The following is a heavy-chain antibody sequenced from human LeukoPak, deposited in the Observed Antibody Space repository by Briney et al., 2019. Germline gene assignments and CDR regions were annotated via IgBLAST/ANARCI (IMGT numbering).Heavy chain of an antibody. V-gene: IGHV3-7*03. D-gene: IGHD5-18*01. CDR3: AKVGVDTAMVF. Sequence: GGSLRLSCAASGFTFSSYWMSWVRQAPGKGLEWVANIKQDGSEKYFVDSVKGRFTISRDNAKNSLYLQMNSLRAEDTALYYCAKVGVDTAMVFRGQGTLVTVSS. CDR1: GFTFSSYW. J-gene: IGHJ4*02. CDR2: IKQDGSEK.